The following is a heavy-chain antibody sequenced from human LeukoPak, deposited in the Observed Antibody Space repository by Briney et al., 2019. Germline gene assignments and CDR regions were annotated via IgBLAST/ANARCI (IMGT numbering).Heavy chain of an antibody. Sequence: ASETLSLTCTVSGGSISSYYWSWIRQPAGKGLEWIGRIYTSGSTNYNPSLKSRVTMSVDTSKNQFSLKLSSVTAADTAVYYCARDGYYYGSGSLRMGVWGKGTTVTISS. CDR1: GGSISSYY. V-gene: IGHV4-4*07. CDR3: ARDGYYYGSGSLRMGV. J-gene: IGHJ6*03. CDR2: IYTSGST. D-gene: IGHD3-10*01.